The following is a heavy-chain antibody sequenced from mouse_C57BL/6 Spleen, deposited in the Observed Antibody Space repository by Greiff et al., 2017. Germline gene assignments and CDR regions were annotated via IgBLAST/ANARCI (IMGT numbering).Heavy chain of an antibody. D-gene: IGHD4-1*01. V-gene: IGHV3-6*01. CDR1: GYSITSGYY. CDR3: ARRTGNHFDY. J-gene: IGHJ2*01. CDR2: ISYDGSN. Sequence: DVKLQESGPGLVKPSQSLSLTCSVTGYSITSGYYWNWIRQFPGNKLEWMGYISYDGSNNYNPSLKNRISITRDTSKNQFFLKLNSVTTEDTATYYCARRTGNHFDYWGQGTTLTVSS.